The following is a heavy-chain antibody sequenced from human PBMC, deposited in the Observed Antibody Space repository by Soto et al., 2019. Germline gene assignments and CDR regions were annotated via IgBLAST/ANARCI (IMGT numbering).Heavy chain of an antibody. V-gene: IGHV4-30-2*03. CDR2: TYHSGNP. J-gene: IGHJ5*02. CDR1: GDXISTGGYT. Sequence: SETLSLTCDVSGDXISTGGYTWAWIRQPPGKALEWIGHTYHSGNPYYNPSLKSRVIISVDTSKNQFSLKLSSVTAADTAVYYCARHTSPYYDSSGYFNWFDPWGQGTLVTVSS. D-gene: IGHD3-22*01. CDR3: ARHTSPYYDSSGYFNWFDP.